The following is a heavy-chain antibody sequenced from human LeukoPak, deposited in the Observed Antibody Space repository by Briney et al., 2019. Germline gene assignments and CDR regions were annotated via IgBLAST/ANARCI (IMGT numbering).Heavy chain of an antibody. Sequence: SETLSLTCTVSGGSISSSSYYWGWIRQPPGKGLEWIGSIYYSGSTYYNPSLKSRVTISVDTSKNQFSLKLSSVTAADTAVYYCARELGSSLDYWGQGTLVTVSS. J-gene: IGHJ4*02. D-gene: IGHD3-10*01. V-gene: IGHV4-39*07. CDR2: IYYSGST. CDR1: GGSISSSSYY. CDR3: ARELGSSLDY.